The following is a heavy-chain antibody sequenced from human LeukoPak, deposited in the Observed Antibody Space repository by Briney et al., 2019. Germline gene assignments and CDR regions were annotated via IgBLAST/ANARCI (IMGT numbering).Heavy chain of an antibody. D-gene: IGHD3-22*01. CDR2: ISYDGSNK. J-gene: IGHJ4*02. V-gene: IGHV3-30*04. CDR3: AKNDYDLGGDFDY. Sequence: PGGSLRLSCAASGFTFSSYAMHWVRQAPGKGLEWVAVISYDGSNKYHADSVKGRFTISRDNSKNTLYLQMNSLRAEDTALYYCAKNDYDLGGDFDYWGQGTLVTVSS. CDR1: GFTFSSYA.